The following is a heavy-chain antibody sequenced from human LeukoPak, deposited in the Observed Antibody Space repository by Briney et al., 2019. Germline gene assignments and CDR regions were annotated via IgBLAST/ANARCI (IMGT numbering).Heavy chain of an antibody. CDR2: INSDGSST. Sequence: RSSLRLSCAASGSTFSSYWLHWLRQAPEKVLLCVSRINSDGSSTIYADSVKGRFTISRGNAKNTLYLQMNSLRAEDTAVYYCARGVVGARFDPWGQGTLVTVSS. J-gene: IGHJ5*02. CDR3: ARGVVGARFDP. V-gene: IGHV3-74*01. CDR1: GSTFSSYW. D-gene: IGHD1-26*01.